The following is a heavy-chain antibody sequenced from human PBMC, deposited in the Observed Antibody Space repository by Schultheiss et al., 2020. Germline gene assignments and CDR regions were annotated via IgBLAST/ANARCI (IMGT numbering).Heavy chain of an antibody. J-gene: IGHJ4*02. CDR3: TTVHITGTTKSFDY. Sequence: GGSLRLSCAASGFTFSNAWMSWVRQAPGKGLEWVGRIKSKTDGGTTDYAAPVRGRFTISRDDSKNTLYLQMNSLKTEDTAVYYCTTVHITGTTKSFDYWGEGTLVTDSS. CDR2: IKSKTDGGTT. D-gene: IGHD1-7*01. CDR1: GFTFSNAW. V-gene: IGHV3-15*01.